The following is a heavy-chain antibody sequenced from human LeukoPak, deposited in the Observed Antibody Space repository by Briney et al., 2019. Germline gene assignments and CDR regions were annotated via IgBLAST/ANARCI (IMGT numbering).Heavy chain of an antibody. D-gene: IGHD6-13*01. V-gene: IGHV3-21*01. CDR1: GFTFSSYS. Sequence: PGGSLRLSCAASGFTFSSYSMNWVRQAPGKGLEWVSSISSSSTYIYYADSVKGRFTISRDNAKNSLYLQVNGLRAEDTAVYYCASLSGIAARRSYYFDYWGQGTLVTVSS. CDR3: ASLSGIAARRSYYFDY. CDR2: ISSSSTYI. J-gene: IGHJ4*02.